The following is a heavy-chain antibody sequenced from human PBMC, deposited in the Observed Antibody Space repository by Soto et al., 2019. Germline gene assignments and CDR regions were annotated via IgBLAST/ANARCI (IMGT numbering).Heavy chain of an antibody. CDR2: INHSGST. J-gene: IGHJ3*02. CDR1: GGSFSGYY. Sequence: SETLSLTCAVYGGSFSGYYWSWIRQPPGKGLEWIGEINHSGSTNYNPSLKSRVTISVDTSKNQFSLKLSSVTAADTAVYYCARGLDIVVVVAAHDAFDIWGQGTMVTVSS. CDR3: ARGLDIVVVVAAHDAFDI. D-gene: IGHD2-15*01. V-gene: IGHV4-34*01.